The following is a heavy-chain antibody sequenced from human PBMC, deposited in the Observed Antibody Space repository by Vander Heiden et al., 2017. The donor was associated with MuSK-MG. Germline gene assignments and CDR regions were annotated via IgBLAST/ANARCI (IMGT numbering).Heavy chain of an antibody. J-gene: IGHJ4*02. CDR2: ISDDGSSK. Sequence: QVQLVEPGGGEVQPGRSRTLPWAASGCTLRTYAMHCVRPAPGKGLEWVALISDDGSSKYYADSVKGRFTISRDNFKDTVYLHVNGLRVEDTAVYYWAREDLYGSGSSAVYRPGDSWGQGDMVTVSS. V-gene: IGHV3-30*04. CDR1: GCTLRTYA. CDR3: AREDLYGSGSSAVYRPGDS. D-gene: IGHD3-10*01.